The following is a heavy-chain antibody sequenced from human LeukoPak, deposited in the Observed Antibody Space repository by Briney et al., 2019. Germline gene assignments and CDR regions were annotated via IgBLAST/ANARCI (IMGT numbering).Heavy chain of an antibody. CDR2: IYYSGST. J-gene: IGHJ2*01. CDR3: ARADPRRYFDL. Sequence: SETLSLTCTVSGVSISSYYWSWIRQPPGKGLEWIGYIYYSGSTNYNPSLKSRVTISVDTSKNQFSLKLSSVTAADTAVYYCARADPRRYFDLWGRGTLVTVSS. CDR1: GVSISSYY. V-gene: IGHV4-59*08.